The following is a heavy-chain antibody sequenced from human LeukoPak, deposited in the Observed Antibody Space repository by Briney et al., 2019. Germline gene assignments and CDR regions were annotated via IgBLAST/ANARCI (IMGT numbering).Heavy chain of an antibody. CDR1: GDSVFNNSAA. V-gene: IGHV6-1*01. CDR3: ARGRSWGESGFDY. D-gene: IGHD6-13*01. CDR2: TYYRSKLYN. J-gene: IGHJ4*02. Sequence: SQTLSLTCAISGDSVFNNSAAWNWIRQSPSRGLEWLGRTYYRSKLYNDYAVSVTSRITISPDTSKNQFSLQLKSVTPEDTAVYYCARGRSWGESGFDYWGQGTLVTVSS.